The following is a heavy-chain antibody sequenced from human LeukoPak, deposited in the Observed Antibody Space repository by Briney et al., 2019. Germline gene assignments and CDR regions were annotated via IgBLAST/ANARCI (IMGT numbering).Heavy chain of an antibody. CDR1: GFTFSSYG. CDR3: ARGRICSGGSCYSDWFDP. J-gene: IGHJ5*02. V-gene: IGHV3-30*02. D-gene: IGHD2-15*01. CDR2: IRYDGSNK. Sequence: GGSLRLSCAASGFTFSSYGLHWVRQAPGKGLEWVAFIRYDGSNKYYADSVKGRFTISRDNSKNTLYLQMNSLRAEDTAVYYCARGRICSGGSCYSDWFDPWGQGTLVTVSS.